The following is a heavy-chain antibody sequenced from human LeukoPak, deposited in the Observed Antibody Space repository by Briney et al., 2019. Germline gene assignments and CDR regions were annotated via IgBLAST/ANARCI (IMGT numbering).Heavy chain of an antibody. Sequence: SETLSLTCTVSGGSISSSSYYWGWIRQPPGKGLEWIGYIYYSGSTYYNPSLKSRVTISVDTSKNQFSLKLSSVTAADTAVYYCARDIRGYSDYWGQGTLVTVSS. CDR2: IYYSGST. CDR1: GGSISSSSYY. CDR3: ARDIRGYSDY. V-gene: IGHV4-31*03. J-gene: IGHJ4*02.